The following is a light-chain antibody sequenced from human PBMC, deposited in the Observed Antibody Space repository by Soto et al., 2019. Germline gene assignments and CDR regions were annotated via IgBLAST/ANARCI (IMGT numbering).Light chain of an antibody. V-gene: IGKV3-20*01. CDR2: GAS. CDR3: QQYGSPPWT. Sequence: EIVLTQSPGTLSLSPGERATLSCRASQSVSSSYLAWYQQKPGQAPRLLIYGASSRATGIPDRFSGSGSTTDFTLTISRLEPEDFAVYYCQQYGSPPWTFGQGTKVDIK. CDR1: QSVSSSY. J-gene: IGKJ1*01.